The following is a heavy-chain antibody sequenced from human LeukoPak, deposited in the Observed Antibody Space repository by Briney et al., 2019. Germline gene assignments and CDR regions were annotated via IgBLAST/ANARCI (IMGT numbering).Heavy chain of an antibody. CDR1: GFTFSKYP. V-gene: IGHV3-30-3*01. Sequence: PGGSLRLSCAASGFTFSKYPMHWVRQAPGKGLEWVAVISYDVGSNKYYADSVKGRFTISRDNSKNTLYLQMNSLRAEDTAVYYCARDKEGYSGYDYYFDYWGQGTLVTVSS. CDR3: ARDKEGYSGYDYYFDY. J-gene: IGHJ4*02. D-gene: IGHD5-12*01. CDR2: ISYDVGSNK.